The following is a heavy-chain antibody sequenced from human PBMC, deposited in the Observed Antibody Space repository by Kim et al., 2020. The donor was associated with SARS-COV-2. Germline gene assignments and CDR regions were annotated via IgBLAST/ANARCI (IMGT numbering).Heavy chain of an antibody. V-gene: IGHV3-64*01. Sequence: GGSLRLSCATSGFALSDFSMHWVRQAPGKELEFVSAIIYNEGTTYYASSVEGRFTISRDISKRMLYLQMDSLRAEDMAIYYCARVNGNGWFDPWGQGTLVTVSS. CDR2: IIYNEGTT. CDR1: GFALSDFS. J-gene: IGHJ5*02. D-gene: IGHD2-8*01. CDR3: ARVNGNGWFDP.